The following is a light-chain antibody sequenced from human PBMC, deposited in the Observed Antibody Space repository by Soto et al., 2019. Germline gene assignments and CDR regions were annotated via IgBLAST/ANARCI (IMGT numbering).Light chain of an antibody. Sequence: DIQMTQSPSSLSASVGDRVTITCRASQGINHYLAWFQQKPGKVPKLLIYATSTLQSGVPSRFSGSGSGTEFTLTISSLQPDDFATYYCQHYNSYSEAFGQGTKVDNK. CDR3: QHYNSYSEA. J-gene: IGKJ1*01. CDR1: QGINHY. V-gene: IGKV1-27*01. CDR2: ATS.